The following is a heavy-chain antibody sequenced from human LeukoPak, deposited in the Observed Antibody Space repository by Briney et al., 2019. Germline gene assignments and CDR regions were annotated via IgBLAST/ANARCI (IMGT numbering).Heavy chain of an antibody. CDR1: GVSISSGGYY. CDR2: IYYSGST. D-gene: IGHD2-8*01. Sequence: SETLSLTCTVSGVSISSGGYYWSWIRQHPGKGLEWIGYIYYSGSTYYNPSLKSRVTISVDTSKNQFSLKRSSVTAADTAVYYCARWAMVYAISRYFDYWGQGTLVTVSS. J-gene: IGHJ4*02. CDR3: ARWAMVYAISRYFDY. V-gene: IGHV4-31*03.